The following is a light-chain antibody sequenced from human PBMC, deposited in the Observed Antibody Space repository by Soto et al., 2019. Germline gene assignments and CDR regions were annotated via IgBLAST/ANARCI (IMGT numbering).Light chain of an antibody. CDR3: SSYTSGSTLYV. V-gene: IGLV2-14*01. Sequence: QSALTQPASVSGSPGQSITISCTGTSSDVGDYNYVSWYQQHPGKVPKLMIYDVSNRPSGVSNRFSGSKSGNTASLTISGLRAEDEADYYCSSYTSGSTLYVFGTGTKLTVL. CDR2: DVS. CDR1: SSDVGDYNY. J-gene: IGLJ1*01.